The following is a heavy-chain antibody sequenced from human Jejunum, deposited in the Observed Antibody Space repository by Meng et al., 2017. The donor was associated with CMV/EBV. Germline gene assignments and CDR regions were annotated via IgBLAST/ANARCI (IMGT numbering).Heavy chain of an antibody. J-gene: IGHJ4*02. CDR2: IITSGST. D-gene: IGHD3-16*01. V-gene: IGHV4-4*07. CDR3: AKGYGNSFEY. CDR1: GCSFTTYY. Sequence: QVQLQESGPGVVKPSATLSLACTVSGCSFTTYYWSWIRQRAGKGLEWIGRIITSGSTNYNPSLRSRVIMSVDTSKNQFFLKLRSVTAADTAVHFCAKGYGNSFEYWGQGSLVTVSS.